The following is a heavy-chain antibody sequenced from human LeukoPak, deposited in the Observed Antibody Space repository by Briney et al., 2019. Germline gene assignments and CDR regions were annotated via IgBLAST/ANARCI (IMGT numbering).Heavy chain of an antibody. D-gene: IGHD2-2*01. J-gene: IGHJ4*02. CDR1: GGSFTDYY. CDR2: IYSTGGT. Sequence: SETLSLTCTVSGGSFTDYYWSWIRQPAGEGLEWIGRIYSTGGTHYNPSFKNRVIMSVDTSRNQFSLKLTSVTAADTAVYYCTRGLRCSSHGCYADYWGQGTLVTVSS. V-gene: IGHV4-4*07. CDR3: TRGLRCSSHGCYADY.